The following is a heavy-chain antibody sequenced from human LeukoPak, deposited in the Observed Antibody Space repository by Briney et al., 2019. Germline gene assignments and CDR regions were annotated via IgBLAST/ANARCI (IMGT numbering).Heavy chain of an antibody. D-gene: IGHD2-2*01. CDR3: AKGGCSSTSCYPLTQHGGAFDI. Sequence: PGGSLRLSCAASGFTFSSYAMSWVRQAPGKGLEWVSAISGSGGSTYYADSVKGRFTISRDNSKNTLYLQMNSLRAEDTAVYYCAKGGCSSTSCYPLTQHGGAFDIWGQGTMVTVSA. V-gene: IGHV3-23*01. CDR2: ISGSGGST. CDR1: GFTFSSYA. J-gene: IGHJ3*02.